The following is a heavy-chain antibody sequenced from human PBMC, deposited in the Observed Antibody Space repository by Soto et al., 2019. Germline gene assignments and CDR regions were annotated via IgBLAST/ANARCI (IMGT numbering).Heavy chain of an antibody. CDR3: ARDLDYDILTGYSRYGMDV. V-gene: IGHV3-33*01. Sequence: QVQLVESGGGVVQPERSLRLSCAASGFTFSSYGMHWVRQAPGKGLEWVAVIWYDGSNKYYADSVKGRFTISRDNSKNTLYLQMNSLRAEDTAVYYCARDLDYDILTGYSRYGMDVWGQGTTVTVSS. CDR2: IWYDGSNK. D-gene: IGHD3-9*01. CDR1: GFTFSSYG. J-gene: IGHJ6*02.